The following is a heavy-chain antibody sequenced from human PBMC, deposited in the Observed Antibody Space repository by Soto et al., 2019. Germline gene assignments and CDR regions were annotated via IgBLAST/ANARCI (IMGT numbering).Heavy chain of an antibody. CDR1: GYSFTSYW. J-gene: IGHJ4*02. Sequence: GESLKISCKGSGYSFTSYWISWVRQMPGKGLEWMGRIDHSDPYTNYSPSFQGHVTISADKSISTAYLQWSSLKASDTAMYYCARHPGVVWNYVDYWGQGTLVTVSS. CDR3: ARHPGVVWNYVDY. CDR2: IDHSDPYT. V-gene: IGHV5-10-1*01. D-gene: IGHD2-15*01.